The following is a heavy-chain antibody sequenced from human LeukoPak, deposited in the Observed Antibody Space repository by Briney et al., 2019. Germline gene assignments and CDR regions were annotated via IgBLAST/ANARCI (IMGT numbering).Heavy chain of an antibody. J-gene: IGHJ1*01. V-gene: IGHV3-74*03. D-gene: IGHD4-23*01. CDR1: GLTFSSYW. CDR2: TNTDGSNT. CDR3: YGANAEH. Sequence: GGSLRLSCAASGLTFSSYWMHWVRQAPGKGLVWVSGTNTDGSNTMYADSVKGRFTIARDNAKNTLYLQMNSLRAEDTAVYYCYGANAEHWGQGTLVTVSS.